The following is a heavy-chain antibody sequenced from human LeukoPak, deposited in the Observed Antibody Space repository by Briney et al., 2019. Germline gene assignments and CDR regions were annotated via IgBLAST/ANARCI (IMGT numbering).Heavy chain of an antibody. V-gene: IGHV4-59*01. Sequence: SETLSLTCTVSGGSISSYYWSWIRQPPGKGLGWIGYIYYSGSTNYNPSLKSRVTISVDTSKNQFSLKLSSVTAADTAVYYCARHIVVVPAAIRGAFDIWGQGTMVTVSS. J-gene: IGHJ3*02. CDR2: IYYSGST. CDR1: GGSISSYY. CDR3: ARHIVVVPAAIRGAFDI. D-gene: IGHD2-2*02.